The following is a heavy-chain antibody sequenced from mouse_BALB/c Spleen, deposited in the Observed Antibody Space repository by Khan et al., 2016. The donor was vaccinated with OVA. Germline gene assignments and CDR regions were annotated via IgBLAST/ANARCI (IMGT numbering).Heavy chain of an antibody. J-gene: IGHJ2*01. CDR3: AGRFDY. Sequence: VQLQESGPELVKPGTSVKMSCKASGYTFTDHYINWVKQKPGQGPEWIGWIHPGSANTKYNEKFKGKATLTVDTSSRTAFIQHSSLTAEDTAIYLCAGRFDYCGRGTTLTVSS. CDR1: GYTFTDHY. V-gene: IGHV1-84*02. CDR2: IHPGSANT.